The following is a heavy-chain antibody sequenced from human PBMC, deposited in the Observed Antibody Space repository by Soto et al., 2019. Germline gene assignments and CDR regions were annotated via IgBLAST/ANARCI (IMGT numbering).Heavy chain of an antibody. CDR1: GGAISSGGDF. Sequence: QLQLQESGPGLVKPSQTLSLTCAVSGGAISSGGDFWSGIRQPAGKGLEWIGYIYHSGSTYYNPSLKSRVTRSVDWSKNQFALKLSSVTAADTAVYYWEAGGGLPRYYWGQGTLVTVSS. CDR3: EAGGGLPRYY. D-gene: IGHD5-12*01. CDR2: IYHSGST. V-gene: IGHV4-30-2*01. J-gene: IGHJ4*02.